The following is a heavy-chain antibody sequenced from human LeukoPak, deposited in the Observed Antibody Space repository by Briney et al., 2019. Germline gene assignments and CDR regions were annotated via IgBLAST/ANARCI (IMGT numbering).Heavy chain of an antibody. V-gene: IGHV3-48*04. CDR2: VSGTANNI. J-gene: IGHJ1*01. D-gene: IGHD2-15*01. CDR1: GFTFSDYT. Sequence: GGSLRLSCAASGFTFSDYTMNWDRQAPGKGLEWVSSVSGTANNIYYADSVKGRFIISRDNANNSLCLQMNSLRAEDTAVYFCARRKVLSVARALDHWGQGTLVTVSS. CDR3: ARRKVLSVARALDH.